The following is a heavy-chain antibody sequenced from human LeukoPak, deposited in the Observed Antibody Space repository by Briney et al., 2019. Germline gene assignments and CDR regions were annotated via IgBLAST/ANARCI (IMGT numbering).Heavy chain of an antibody. D-gene: IGHD1-1*01. V-gene: IGHV3-7*03. Sequence: GGSLGLSCEASGFTFRDFWMSWVRKAPGRGLEWVANIQQNGIEKYSVEGRFTISRDNVNSLLYLRINSLSADDTAMYYCARDRDGKDLWGQGTLVTVSS. CDR1: GFTFRDFW. J-gene: IGHJ5*02. CDR2: IQQNGIEK. CDR3: ARDRDGKDL.